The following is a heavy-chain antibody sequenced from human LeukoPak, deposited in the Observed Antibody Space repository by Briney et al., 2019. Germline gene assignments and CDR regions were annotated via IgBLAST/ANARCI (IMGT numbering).Heavy chain of an antibody. V-gene: IGHV1-2*02. D-gene: IGHD5-18*01. CDR1: GYTFTGYY. CDR3: SRLDTTASAFDI. CDR2: INPNSGGT. Sequence: GASVKVSCKASGYTFTGYYMHWVRQAPGQGLEWMGWINPNSGGTNYAQKFQGRVTMTRDTSISTAYMELSRLRSDDTAVYYCSRLDTTASAFDIWGQGTMVTVSS. J-gene: IGHJ3*02.